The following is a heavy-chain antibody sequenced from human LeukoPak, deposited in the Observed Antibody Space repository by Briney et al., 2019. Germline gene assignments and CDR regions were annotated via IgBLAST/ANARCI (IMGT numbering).Heavy chain of an antibody. CDR3: ARGMKYQLLRWFDP. J-gene: IGHJ5*02. CDR1: GYTFTSYD. V-gene: IGHV1-8*01. CDR2: MNPNSGNT. Sequence: ASVKVSCKASGYTFTSYDINWVRQATGQGLEWMGWMNPNSGNTGYAQKFQVRVTMTRNTSISTAYMELSSLRSEDTAVYYCARGMKYQLLRWFDPWGQGTLVTVSS. D-gene: IGHD2-2*01.